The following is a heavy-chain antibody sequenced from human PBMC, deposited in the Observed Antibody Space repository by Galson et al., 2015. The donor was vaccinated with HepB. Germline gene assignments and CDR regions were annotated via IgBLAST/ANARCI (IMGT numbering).Heavy chain of an antibody. J-gene: IGHJ6*02. CDR3: ALTYYCYYGMDV. V-gene: IGHV1-46*01. CDR2: INPSGGST. CDR1: GYTFTSYY. Sequence: SVKVSCKASGYTFTSYYMHWVRQAPGQGLEWMGIINPSGGSTSYAQKFQGRVTMTRDTSTSTVYMELSSLRSEDTAVYNCALTYYCYYGMDVWGQGTTVTVSS.